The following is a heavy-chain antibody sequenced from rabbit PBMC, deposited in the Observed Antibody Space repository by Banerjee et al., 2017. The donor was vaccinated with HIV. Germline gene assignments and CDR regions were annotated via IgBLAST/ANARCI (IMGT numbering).Heavy chain of an antibody. Sequence: LEWIACIAGGPGGTIYYANWAKGRFTVSKASWTTVTLQMTSLTAADTASYFCARDLAGVIGWNFNLWGPGTLVTVS. CDR2: IAGGPGGTI. V-gene: IGHV1S40*01. D-gene: IGHD4-1*01. CDR3: ARDLAGVIGWNFNL. J-gene: IGHJ4*01.